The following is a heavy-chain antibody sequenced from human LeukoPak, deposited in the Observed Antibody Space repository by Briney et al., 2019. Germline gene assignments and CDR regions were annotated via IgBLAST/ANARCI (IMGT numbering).Heavy chain of an antibody. CDR1: GGSISSYY. D-gene: IGHD6-13*01. CDR2: IYYSGST. Sequence: SETLSLTCTVSGGSISSYYWSWIRQPPGKGLEWIGYIYYSGSTNHNPSLKSRVTISVDTSKNQFSLKLSSVTAADTAVYYCASLNSSSWYYYYMDVWGKGTTVTVSS. V-gene: IGHV4-59*01. CDR3: ASLNSSSWYYYYMDV. J-gene: IGHJ6*03.